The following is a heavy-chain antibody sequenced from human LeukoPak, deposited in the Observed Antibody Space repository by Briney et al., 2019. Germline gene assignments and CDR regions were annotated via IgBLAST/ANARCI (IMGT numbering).Heavy chain of an antibody. J-gene: IGHJ3*02. Sequence: GGSLRLSCAVSGFIFSSYSMNWVRQAPGKGLEWVSSISGSSSYIYYADSVKGRFTISRHNAKNSLYLQMNSLRAEDTAVYYCARVPAGVIGMKDAFDMWGQGTMVTVSS. V-gene: IGHV3-21*01. CDR2: ISGSSSYI. D-gene: IGHD3-16*02. CDR1: GFIFSSYS. CDR3: ARVPAGVIGMKDAFDM.